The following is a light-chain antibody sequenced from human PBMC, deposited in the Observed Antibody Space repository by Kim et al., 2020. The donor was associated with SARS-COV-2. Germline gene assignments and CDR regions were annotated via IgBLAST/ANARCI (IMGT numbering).Light chain of an antibody. Sequence: QSALTQPASVSGSPGQSITISCTGTSSDIGTYIFVSWYQQQPGKAPKLIIYDVSYRPSGVSNRFSGSKSGNRASLTIPGLQAEDEAVYYCTSYTTTSTLVFGGGTQLTVL. V-gene: IGLV2-14*03. CDR3: TSYTTTSTLV. CDR1: SSDIGTYIF. CDR2: DVS. J-gene: IGLJ2*01.